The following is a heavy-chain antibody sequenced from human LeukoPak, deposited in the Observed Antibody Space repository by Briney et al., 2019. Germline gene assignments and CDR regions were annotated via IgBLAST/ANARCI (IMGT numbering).Heavy chain of an antibody. Sequence: SETLSLTCAVYGGSFSGYYWSWIRQPPGKGLEWIGEINHSGSTNYNPSLKSRVTISVDTSKNQFSLKLSSVTAADTAVYYCARGGAALVRGSPGGMDVWGQGTTVAVSS. J-gene: IGHJ6*02. V-gene: IGHV4-34*01. D-gene: IGHD3-10*01. CDR3: ARGGAALVRGSPGGMDV. CDR1: GGSFSGYY. CDR2: INHSGST.